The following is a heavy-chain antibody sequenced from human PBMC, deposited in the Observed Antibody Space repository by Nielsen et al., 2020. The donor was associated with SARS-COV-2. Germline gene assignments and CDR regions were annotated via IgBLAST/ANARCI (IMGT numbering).Heavy chain of an antibody. CDR3: AKGLVRLNGMDV. Sequence: SLKISCAASGFTFDDYAMHWVRQAPGKGLEWVSGISWNSGSIGYADSVKGRFTISRDNAKNSLYLQMNSLRAEDTALYYCAKGLVRLNGMDVWGQGTTVTVS. CDR2: ISWNSGSI. D-gene: IGHD2-21*01. J-gene: IGHJ6*02. CDR1: GFTFDDYA. V-gene: IGHV3-9*01.